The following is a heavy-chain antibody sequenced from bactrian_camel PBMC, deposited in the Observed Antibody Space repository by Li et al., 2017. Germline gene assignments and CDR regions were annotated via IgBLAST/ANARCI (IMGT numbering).Heavy chain of an antibody. CDR1: GVTLGRNC. CDR3: AADPYPCSTGTVLATSVVGVLGY. D-gene: IGHD6*01. Sequence: HVQLVESGGGAVQAGGSLRLSCAVSGVTLGRNCVAWFRQATGKEREGVAAIDYDGETAYLESVKGRFTISKDNAKHILYLQMNNLELEDTAMYYCAADPYPCSTGTVLATSVVGVLGYWGQGTQVTVS. V-gene: IGHV3S55*01. J-gene: IGHJ4*01. CDR2: IDYDGET.